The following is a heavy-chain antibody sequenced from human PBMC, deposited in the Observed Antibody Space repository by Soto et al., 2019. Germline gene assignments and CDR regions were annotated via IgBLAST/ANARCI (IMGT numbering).Heavy chain of an antibody. D-gene: IGHD1-26*01. CDR3: AVPGTYNWFDP. CDR2: IHHSGIS. V-gene: IGHV4-34*01. J-gene: IGHJ5*02. Sequence: QVQLQQWGAGLLKPSETLSLTCTVSGGSLSDSFWNWIRQPPGKGLEWIGEIHHSGISNYNPSLKSRVTMSVDTSKNQFSLKMTSVTAADTAVYYCAVPGTYNWFDPWGQGTLVTVSS. CDR1: GGSLSDSF.